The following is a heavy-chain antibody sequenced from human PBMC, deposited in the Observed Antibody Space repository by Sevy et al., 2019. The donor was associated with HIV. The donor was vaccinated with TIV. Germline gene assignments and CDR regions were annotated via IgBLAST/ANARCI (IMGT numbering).Heavy chain of an antibody. V-gene: IGHV3-48*03. CDR1: GFTFSSYE. CDR2: ISNSGSNI. D-gene: IGHD4-17*01. CDR3: ARDLPPSATTVAHFDY. J-gene: IGHJ4*02. Sequence: GGSLRLYCTASGFTFSSYEMNWVRQAPGKGLEWVSYISNSGSNIYYSDPVKGRFTISRDNAKNSLYLQMNSLRAEDTAVYYCARDLPPSATTVAHFDYWGRGTLVTVSS.